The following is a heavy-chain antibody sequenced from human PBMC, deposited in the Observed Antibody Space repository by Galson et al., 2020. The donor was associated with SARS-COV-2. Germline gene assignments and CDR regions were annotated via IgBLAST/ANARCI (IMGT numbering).Heavy chain of an antibody. V-gene: IGHV2-5*02. D-gene: IGHD1-20*01. Sequence: SGPTLVKPTQTLTLTCTFSGFSLSSTGVGVGWIRQPPGKALEWLAVIYWDDDHHYSPSLENRLTITKDTSKNQVMLRVTNMDPVDTATYFCVHRVGDNAPFDYWGQGTLVTVAS. CDR1: GFSLSSTGVG. CDR2: IYWDDDH. J-gene: IGHJ4*02. CDR3: VHRVGDNAPFDY.